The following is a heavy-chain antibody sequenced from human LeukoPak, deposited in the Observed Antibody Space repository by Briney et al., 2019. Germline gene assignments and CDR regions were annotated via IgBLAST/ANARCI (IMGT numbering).Heavy chain of an antibody. V-gene: IGHV3-20*01. CDR3: VLTSGSGSYRGYLNY. CDR2: INWNGGST. D-gene: IGHD3-10*01. Sequence: PGGSLRLSCVASGFTFDDYGIGWVRQAPGKGLEWVSGINWNGGSTDYADSVKGRFIISRDNAKNSVYLQMSSLRVEDTALYHCVLTSGSGSYRGYLNYWGQGTLVTVSS. J-gene: IGHJ4*02. CDR1: GFTFDDYG.